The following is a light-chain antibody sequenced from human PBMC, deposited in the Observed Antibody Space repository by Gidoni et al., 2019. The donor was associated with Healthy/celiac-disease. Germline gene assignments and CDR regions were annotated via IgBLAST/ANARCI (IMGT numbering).Light chain of an antibody. Sequence: ELVLTQSPATLSLSPGERATLPCRASQSVSSYLAWYQQKPGQAPMLLIYDASNRATGIPARFSGSGSGTDFTLTISSLDPDDFAVYYWQQRSNWLTFGGGTKVEIK. CDR2: DAS. V-gene: IGKV3-11*01. CDR3: QQRSNWLT. CDR1: QSVSSY. J-gene: IGKJ4*02.